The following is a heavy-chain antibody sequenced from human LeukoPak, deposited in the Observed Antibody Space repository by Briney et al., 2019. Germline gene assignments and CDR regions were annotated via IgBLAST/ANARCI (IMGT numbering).Heavy chain of an antibody. V-gene: IGHV3-23*01. CDR1: GFTFSSYA. CDR2: ISGSGGST. J-gene: IGHJ3*02. CDR3: AKEGNQLLTSGGDAFDI. D-gene: IGHD2-2*01. Sequence: GGSLRLSCAASGFTFSSYAMSWVRQAPGKGLEWVSAISGSGGSTYYADSVKGRFTISRDNSKNTLYLQMNSLRAEDTAVYYCAKEGNQLLTSGGDAFDIWGQGTTVTVSS.